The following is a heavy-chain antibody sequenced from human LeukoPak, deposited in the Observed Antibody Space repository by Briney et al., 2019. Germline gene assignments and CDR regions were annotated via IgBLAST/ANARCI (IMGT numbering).Heavy chain of an antibody. CDR1: GYSISSGYY. CDR2: IYHSGRT. CDR3: ASIDQVETTMGGYYFDY. D-gene: IGHD5-18*01. Sequence: SETLSLTCAVSGYSISSGYYWGWIRQPPGKGLEWIGSIYHSGRTYYNPSLKSRVTISVDTSKNQFSLKLSSVTAADTAVYYCASIDQVETTMGGYYFDYWGQGTLVTVSS. V-gene: IGHV4-38-2*01. J-gene: IGHJ4*02.